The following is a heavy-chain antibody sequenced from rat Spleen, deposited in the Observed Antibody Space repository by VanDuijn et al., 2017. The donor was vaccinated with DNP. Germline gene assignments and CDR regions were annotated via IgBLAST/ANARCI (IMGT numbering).Heavy chain of an antibody. J-gene: IGHJ2*01. CDR3: ARHRVLTGN. Sequence: EVQLVESGGGLVQPGRSLKLSCAASGFTFSDYAMAWVRQAPKKGLEWVASITYDGGRTSYRDSVKGRFTISRNNAKSTLYLQMDSLRSEDTATYYCARHRVLTGNWGQGVMVTVSS. CDR1: GFTFSDYA. V-gene: IGHV5-17*01. D-gene: IGHD2-5*01. CDR2: ITYDGGRT.